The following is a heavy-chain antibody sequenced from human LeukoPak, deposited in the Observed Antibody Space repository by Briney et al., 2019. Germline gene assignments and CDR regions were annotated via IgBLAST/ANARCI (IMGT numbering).Heavy chain of an antibody. CDR2: IIPIFSTA. CDR1: GGTFSSYA. D-gene: IGHD2-15*01. Sequence: ASVKVSCKASGGTFSSYAISWVRQAPGQGLEWMGGIIPIFSTANYAQKFQGRVTITADESTSTAYMELSSLRSEDTAVYYCARESHLYCSGGSCHPMDVWGKGTTVTVSS. J-gene: IGHJ6*03. V-gene: IGHV1-69*13. CDR3: ARESHLYCSGGSCHPMDV.